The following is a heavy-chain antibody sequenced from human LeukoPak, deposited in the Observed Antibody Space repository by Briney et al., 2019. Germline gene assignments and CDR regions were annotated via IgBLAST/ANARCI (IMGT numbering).Heavy chain of an antibody. D-gene: IGHD4-17*01. J-gene: IGHJ4*02. CDR3: AREGYGTLDF. CDR2: IKQDGSEK. Sequence: GGSLRLSCAASTLTLSSYWMSWVRQAPGKGLEWVANIKQDGSEKYYVDSVEGRFTISRDNAKNSLYLQMNSLRAEDTAVYYCAREGYGTLDFWGQGTLVTVSS. CDR1: TLTLSSYW. V-gene: IGHV3-7*01.